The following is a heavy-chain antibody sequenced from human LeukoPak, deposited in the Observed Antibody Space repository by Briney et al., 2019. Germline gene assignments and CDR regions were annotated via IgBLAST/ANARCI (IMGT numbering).Heavy chain of an antibody. V-gene: IGHV4-39*07. J-gene: IGHJ4*02. D-gene: IGHD3-3*01. Sequence: SETLSLTCSVSGGSISSSSYYWGWIRQPPGKGLEWIGSTYYSGSTYHNPSLKSRVSTSVDTSKNQFSLKLSSVTAADTAVYYCARATYYDFWSGYPDLKYYFDYWGQGTLVTVSS. CDR3: ARATYYDFWSGYPDLKYYFDY. CDR1: GGSISSSSYY. CDR2: TYYSGST.